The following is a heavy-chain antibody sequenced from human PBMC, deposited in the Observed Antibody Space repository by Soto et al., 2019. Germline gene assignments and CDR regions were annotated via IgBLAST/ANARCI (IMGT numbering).Heavy chain of an antibody. CDR2: ISGSGDNT. CDR3: AKGFYDSGSYDY. V-gene: IGHV3-23*01. D-gene: IGHD3-10*01. Sequence: VHSGGSLRLSCAASGFTFSNYAMTWVRQAPGKGLEWVSAISGSGDNTNYADSVKGRFTISRDNSKNTVYLQMRSLEPGDTAVYSCAKGFYDSGSYDYWGQGTLVTVSS. CDR1: GFTFSNYA. J-gene: IGHJ4*02.